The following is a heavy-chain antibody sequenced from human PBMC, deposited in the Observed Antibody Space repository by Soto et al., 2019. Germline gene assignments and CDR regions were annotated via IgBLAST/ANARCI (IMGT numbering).Heavy chain of an antibody. D-gene: IGHD3-22*01. CDR1: GFTFSSYA. CDR3: AKVVDYDSTGYYSHLDH. J-gene: IGHJ4*02. Sequence: GGSLRLSCAASGFTFSSYALTWVRQAPGKGLEWVSVIGASGSSTFHADSVKGRFTISRDNSKNTLFLQMNSLRAEDTAVYYCAKVVDYDSTGYYSHLDHWGQGTLVTVSS. V-gene: IGHV3-23*01. CDR2: IGASGSST.